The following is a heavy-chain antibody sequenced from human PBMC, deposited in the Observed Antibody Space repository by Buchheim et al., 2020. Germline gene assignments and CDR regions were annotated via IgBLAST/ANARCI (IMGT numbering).Heavy chain of an antibody. Sequence: QVQLVQSGAEVKKPGASVKVSCKASGYTFTSYYMHWVRQVPGQGLEWMGIINPSGGSTSYAQKFQGRVTMTRDTSTSTVYMELSSLRSEDTAVYYCAREAGHDYGDYNYYYYYYGMDVWGQGTT. CDR2: INPSGGST. CDR1: GYTFTSYY. J-gene: IGHJ6*02. V-gene: IGHV1-46*03. D-gene: IGHD4-17*01. CDR3: AREAGHDYGDYNYYYYYYGMDV.